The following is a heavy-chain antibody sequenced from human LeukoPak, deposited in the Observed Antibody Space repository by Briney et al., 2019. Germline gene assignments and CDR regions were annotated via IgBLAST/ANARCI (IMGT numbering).Heavy chain of an antibody. CDR3: ARHDYGDY. CDR1: GGSISSYY. CDR2: IYYSGSI. Sequence: SETLSLTCTVSGGSISSYYWSWLRQPPGKGLEWIGYIYYSGSINYNPSLKSRVTISVDTSKNQFSLKLSSVTAADTAVYYCARHDYGDYWGQGTLVTVSS. J-gene: IGHJ4*02. V-gene: IGHV4-59*01.